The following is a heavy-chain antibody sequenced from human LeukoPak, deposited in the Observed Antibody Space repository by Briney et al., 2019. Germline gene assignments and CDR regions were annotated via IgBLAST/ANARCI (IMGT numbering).Heavy chain of an antibody. J-gene: IGHJ4*02. Sequence: GESLRLSCAASGFTFSSYDMHWVRQATGKGLEWVSAIGTAGDTYYPGSVKGRFTISRENAKNSSYLQMNSLRAGDTAVYYCARASGSGSRDLDYWGQGTLVTVSS. CDR2: IGTAGDT. D-gene: IGHD3-10*01. CDR3: ARASGSGSRDLDY. V-gene: IGHV3-13*01. CDR1: GFTFSSYD.